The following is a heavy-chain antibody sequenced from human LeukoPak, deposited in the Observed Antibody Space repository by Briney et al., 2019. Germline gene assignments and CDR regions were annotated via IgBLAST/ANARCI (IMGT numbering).Heavy chain of an antibody. Sequence: GGSLRLSCAASGFPFSGYWMDWVRQAPGKGMEWVANINQDGSTQYYAASVKGRFTISRDNAKSSLYLQMNILRAEDTAVYYCSRSLDYLGQGALVTVSS. CDR1: GFPFSGYW. CDR3: SRSLDY. V-gene: IGHV3-7*01. J-gene: IGHJ4*02. CDR2: INQDGSTQ.